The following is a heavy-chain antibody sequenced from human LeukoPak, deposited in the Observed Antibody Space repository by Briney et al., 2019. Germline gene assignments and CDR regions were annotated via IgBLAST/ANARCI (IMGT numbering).Heavy chain of an antibody. Sequence: GGSLRLSCAASGFTFSGFSMSWVRQSPTKGLEWVANIKQDGSERYYVDSVKGRFTISRDNAKNSLSLQMNNLRVEDTAVYYCTRAGSHWHYVYWGQGTVVTVSS. CDR3: TRAGSHWHYVY. D-gene: IGHD3-10*01. V-gene: IGHV3-7*01. CDR1: GFTFSGFS. J-gene: IGHJ4*02. CDR2: IKQDGSER.